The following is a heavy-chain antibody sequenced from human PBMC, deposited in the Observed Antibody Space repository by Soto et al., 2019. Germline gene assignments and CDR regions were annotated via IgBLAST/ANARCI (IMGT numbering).Heavy chain of an antibody. D-gene: IGHD2-15*01. CDR2: IYYSGVT. V-gene: IGHV4-61*01. CDR3: ARRIEVVAAADSGVWFDP. CDR1: GGSVSSGSYY. J-gene: IGHJ5*02. Sequence: SETLSLTCTVSGGSVSSGSYYWSWIRQPPGKGLEWIGYIYYSGVTNYNPSLEGRVTISIDTSKNQFSLKLRSVTAADTAVYYCARRIEVVAAADSGVWFDPWGQGTLVTVSS.